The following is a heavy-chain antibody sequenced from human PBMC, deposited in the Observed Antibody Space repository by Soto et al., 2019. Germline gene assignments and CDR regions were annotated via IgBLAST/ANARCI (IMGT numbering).Heavy chain of an antibody. CDR1: GFTFSSYA. D-gene: IGHD6-19*01. CDR2: ISGSGEST. CDR3: AKDYSSGSYYFDY. Sequence: EVQLLESGGGLVQPGGSLRLSCAASGFTFSSYAMSWVRQGPGKGLEWVSGISGSGESTYYADSVKGRFTISRDNSKNTLYRQMNSLRAEDTAVYYCAKDYSSGSYYFDYWGQGTLVTVSS. J-gene: IGHJ4*02. V-gene: IGHV3-23*01.